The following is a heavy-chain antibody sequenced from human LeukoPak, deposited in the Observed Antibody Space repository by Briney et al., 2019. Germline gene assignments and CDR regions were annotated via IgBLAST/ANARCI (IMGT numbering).Heavy chain of an antibody. V-gene: IGHV3-21*01. CDR1: GFTFSSYS. CDR2: ISSSSSCI. D-gene: IGHD6-13*01. CDR3: ARDQLAVAGSDY. J-gene: IGHJ4*02. Sequence: GGSLRLSCAASGFTFSSYSMNWVRQAPGKGLEWVSSISSSSSCIYYADSVKGRFTISRDNSKNTLYLQMNSLRAEETAVYYCARDQLAVAGSDYWGQGTLVTVS.